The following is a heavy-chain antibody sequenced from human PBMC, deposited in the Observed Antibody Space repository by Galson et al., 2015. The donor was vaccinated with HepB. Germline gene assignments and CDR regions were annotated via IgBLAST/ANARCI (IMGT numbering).Heavy chain of an antibody. CDR1: GFTFSNAW. CDR2: IKSKTDGGTT. D-gene: IGHD2-2*01. Sequence: SLRLSCAASGFTFSNAWMSWVRQAPGKGLEWVGRIKSKTDGGTTDYAAPVKGRFTISRDDSKNTLYLQMNSLKTEDTAVYYCTTDLVVRDIVVVPAATSGALAWGQGTMVTVSS. CDR3: TTDLVVRDIVVVPAATSGALA. J-gene: IGHJ3*01. V-gene: IGHV3-15*01.